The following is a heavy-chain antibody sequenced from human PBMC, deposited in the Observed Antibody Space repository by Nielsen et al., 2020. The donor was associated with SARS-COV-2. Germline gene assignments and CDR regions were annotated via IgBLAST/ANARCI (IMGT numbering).Heavy chain of an antibody. D-gene: IGHD3-3*01. J-gene: IGHJ6*03. CDR3: ARTTYYDFWSYSYYYYMDV. CDR1: GFSLSTSGMC. Sequence: SGPTLVKPTQTLTLTCTFSGFSLSTSGMCVSWIRQPPGKALEWLARIDWDDDKYYSTSLKTRLTISKDTSKNQVVLTMTNMDPVDTATYYCARTTYYDFWSYSYYYYMDVWGKGTTVTVSS. CDR2: IDWDDDK. V-gene: IGHV2-70*11.